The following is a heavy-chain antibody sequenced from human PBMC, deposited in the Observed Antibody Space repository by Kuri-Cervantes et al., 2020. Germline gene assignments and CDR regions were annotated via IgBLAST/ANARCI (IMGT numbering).Heavy chain of an antibody. Sequence: ASVKVSCKASGGTFSSYAISWVRQAPGQELEWMGWSSAYNGNTNYAQKLQGRVTMTTDTSTSTSYMKLRSLRSDDTAVYYCARSRVAARPYDYWGQGTLVTVSS. CDR3: ARSRVAARPYDY. J-gene: IGHJ4*02. CDR2: SSAYNGNT. CDR1: GGTFSSYA. V-gene: IGHV1-18*01. D-gene: IGHD6-6*01.